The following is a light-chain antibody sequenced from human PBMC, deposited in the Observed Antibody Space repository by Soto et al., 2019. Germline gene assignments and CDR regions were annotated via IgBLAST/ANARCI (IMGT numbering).Light chain of an antibody. Sequence: DIQLTQSPPTLSASVGDRVTITCRASQPISSWLAWYHQKPGKAPNLLIFDASNLESGVPSRFSGSGSGTEFTLTISSLQPDDFATYYCQQYNSYWTFGQGTKVDIK. CDR2: DAS. J-gene: IGKJ1*01. CDR3: QQYNSYWT. CDR1: QPISSW. V-gene: IGKV1-5*01.